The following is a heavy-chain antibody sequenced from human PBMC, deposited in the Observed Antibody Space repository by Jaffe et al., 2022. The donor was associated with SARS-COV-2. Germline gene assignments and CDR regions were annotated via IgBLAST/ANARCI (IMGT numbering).Heavy chain of an antibody. D-gene: IGHD4-17*01. CDR1: GGSISSYY. Sequence: QVQLQESGPGLVKPSETLSLTCTVSGGSISSYYWSWIRQPPGKGLEWIGYIYYSGSTNYNPSLKSRVTISVDTSKNQFSLKLSSVTAADTAVYYCARYGLTRSEYNWFDPWGQGTLVTVSS. V-gene: IGHV4-59*01. J-gene: IGHJ5*02. CDR2: IYYSGST. CDR3: ARYGLTRSEYNWFDP.